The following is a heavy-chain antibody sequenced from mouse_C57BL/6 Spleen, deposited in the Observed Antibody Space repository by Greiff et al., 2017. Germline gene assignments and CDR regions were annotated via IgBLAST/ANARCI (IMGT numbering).Heavy chain of an antibody. CDR2: IHPNSGST. V-gene: IGHV1-64*01. D-gene: IGHD4-1*01. Sequence: VQLQQPGAELVKPGASVKLSCKASGYTFTSYWMHWVKQRPGQGLEWIGMIHPNSGSTNYNEKFKSKATLPVDKSSSTAYMQLSSLTSEDSAVYYCARWGSNHWGFDYWGQGTTLTVSS. CDR1: GYTFTSYW. J-gene: IGHJ2*01. CDR3: ARWGSNHWGFDY.